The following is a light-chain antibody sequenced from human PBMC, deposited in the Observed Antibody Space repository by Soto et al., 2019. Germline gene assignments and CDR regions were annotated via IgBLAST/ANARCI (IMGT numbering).Light chain of an antibody. CDR3: QQYNTWLT. CDR1: QRVSND. V-gene: IGKV3-15*01. CDR2: GAS. Sequence: EIVMTQSPDTLSVSPGERVTLSCKASQRVSNDLAWYQQKPGQAPRLVIYGASTRATGIPARFSGGGSGTEFTLTISSLQSEDVEVYYCQQYNTWLTFGQGTRLEIK. J-gene: IGKJ5*01.